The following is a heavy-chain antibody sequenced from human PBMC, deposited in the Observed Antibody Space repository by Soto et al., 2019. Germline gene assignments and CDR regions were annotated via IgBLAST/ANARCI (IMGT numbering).Heavy chain of an antibody. CDR2: IYHSGTT. J-gene: IGHJ6*02. D-gene: IGHD2-2*01. Sequence: QLQLQESGSGLVKPSQTLSLTCAVSGDSFNRGGYSWSWIRQPPGQGLEWIGYIYHSGTTYYNPSLKSRVTISVDTSKKQFSLKLSSVTAADTAVYYCARAPPVPRGGEQVPAASRDYYYYGMDVWGQGTTVTVSS. CDR3: ARAPPVPRGGEQVPAASRDYYYYGMDV. V-gene: IGHV4-30-2*01. CDR1: GDSFNRGGYS.